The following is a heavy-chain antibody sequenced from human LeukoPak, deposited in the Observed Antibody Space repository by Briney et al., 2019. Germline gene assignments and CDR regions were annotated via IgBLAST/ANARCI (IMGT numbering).Heavy chain of an antibody. CDR1: GGSISSFY. D-gene: IGHD3-22*01. J-gene: IGHJ2*01. CDR3: ARFRYYYDSSGYYYPNWYFDL. CDR2: IYYNGGT. V-gene: IGHV4-59*01. Sequence: SETLSPTCTGSGGSISSFYWSWIPQPPGKGPEWIGDIYYNGGTNYNPSLKSRVTISVDTSKNQFSLKLSSVTAADTAVYYCARFRYYYDSSGYYYPNWYFDLWGRGTLVTVSS.